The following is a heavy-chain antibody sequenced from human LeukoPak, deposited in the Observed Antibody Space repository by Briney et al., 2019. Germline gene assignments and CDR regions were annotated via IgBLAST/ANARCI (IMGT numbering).Heavy chain of an antibody. CDR1: DGSINSGDYY. Sequence: SETLSLTCTVSDGSINSGDYYWSWIRQPPGKGLEWIGYIYYSGSTYYNPSLKSRLTMSVDTSKNQFSLKLSSVTAADTAVYYCARDLDIVGFDPWGQGTLVTVSS. J-gene: IGHJ5*02. V-gene: IGHV4-30-4*01. CDR2: IYYSGST. D-gene: IGHD2-15*01. CDR3: ARDLDIVGFDP.